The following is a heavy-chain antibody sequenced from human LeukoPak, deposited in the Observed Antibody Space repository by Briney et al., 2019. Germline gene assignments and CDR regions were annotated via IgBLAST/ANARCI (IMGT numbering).Heavy chain of an antibody. D-gene: IGHD3-22*01. CDR2: ISGYNGDT. CDR3: ARDGVGYYDGSGYYYFQH. V-gene: IGHV1-18*01. J-gene: IGHJ1*01. Sequence: ASVKVSCKASGYSFNNYGISWVRQAPGQGLEWMGWISGYNGDTNYAQKFQGRVTMTRDTSISTAYMELSRLRSDDTAVYYCARDGVGYYDGSGYYYFQHWGQGTLVTVSS. CDR1: GYSFNNYG.